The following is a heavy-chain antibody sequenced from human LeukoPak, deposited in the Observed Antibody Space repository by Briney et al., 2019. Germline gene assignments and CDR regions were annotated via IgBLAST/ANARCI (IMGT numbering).Heavy chain of an antibody. V-gene: IGHV4-59*11. CDR3: ARDGYCSGGSCYATPGSFDC. J-gene: IGHJ4*02. CDR2: IYHSGNT. CDR1: GGSISSHY. D-gene: IGHD2-15*01. Sequence: SETLSLTCTVSGGSISSHYWSWIRQPPGKGLEWIGYIYHSGNTNYNPSLKSRVTISVDTSKNQFSLKLRSVTAADTAVYYCARDGYCSGGSCYATPGSFDCWGQGTLVTVSS.